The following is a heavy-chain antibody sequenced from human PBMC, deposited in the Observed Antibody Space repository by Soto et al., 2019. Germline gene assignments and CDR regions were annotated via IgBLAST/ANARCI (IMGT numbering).Heavy chain of an antibody. Sequence: GGSLRLSCAASGFTFSGSAMHWVRQASGKGLEWVGRIRTKNNDYATAYAASVEGRFIISRDDSKSTAYLQMNSLRTEDTAVYFCLIRGANYKDASFDPWGQGTLVNVSS. CDR1: GFTFSGSA. CDR2: IRTKNNDYAT. CDR3: LIRGANYKDASFDP. D-gene: IGHD3-10*01. J-gene: IGHJ5*02. V-gene: IGHV3-73*01.